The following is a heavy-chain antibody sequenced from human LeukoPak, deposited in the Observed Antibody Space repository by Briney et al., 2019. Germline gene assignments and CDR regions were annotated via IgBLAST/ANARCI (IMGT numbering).Heavy chain of an antibody. Sequence: GRSLRLSCAASGFTFSSYAMHWVRQAPGKGLEWVAVISYDGSNKYYADSVKGRFTISRDNSKNTLYLQMNSLRAEDTAVYYCARGIQLWSHYYYYGMDVWGQGITVTVSS. CDR2: ISYDGSNK. J-gene: IGHJ6*02. CDR3: ARGIQLWSHYYYYGMDV. D-gene: IGHD5-18*01. CDR1: GFTFSSYA. V-gene: IGHV3-30-3*01.